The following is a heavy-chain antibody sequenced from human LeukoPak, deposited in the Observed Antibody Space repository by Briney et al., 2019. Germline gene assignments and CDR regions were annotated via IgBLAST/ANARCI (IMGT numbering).Heavy chain of an antibody. CDR3: AKDNSGGYYFLDY. J-gene: IGHJ4*02. CDR2: IYSGGNT. V-gene: IGHV3-53*01. Sequence: GGSLRLSCAASGFTVSSNYMSWVRQAPGKGLEWVSVIYSGGNTYYADSVKGRFTTSRDNSKNTLYLQMNSLRAEDTAVYYCAKDNSGGYYFLDYWGQGTLVTVSS. D-gene: IGHD3-22*01. CDR1: GFTVSSNY.